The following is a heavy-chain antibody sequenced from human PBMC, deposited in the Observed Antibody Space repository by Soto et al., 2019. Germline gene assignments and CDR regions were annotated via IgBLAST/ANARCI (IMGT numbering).Heavy chain of an antibody. D-gene: IGHD4-17*01. Sequence: SETLSLTCTVSGVSIRHYFWTWIRQPPGKGLEWIGYINYSGRTNYNPSLKSRGSISVDTTKNNFTLQLRSVTAADAAVYYCASVGGDDFGDSEGCDYWGQGTLVTFSS. V-gene: IGHV4-59*01. CDR3: ASVGGDDFGDSEGCDY. CDR2: INYSGRT. J-gene: IGHJ4*02. CDR1: GVSIRHYF.